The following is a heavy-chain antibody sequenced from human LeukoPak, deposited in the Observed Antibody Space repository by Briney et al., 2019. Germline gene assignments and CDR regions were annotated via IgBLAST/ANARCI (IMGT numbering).Heavy chain of an antibody. CDR2: IHSSGAT. Sequence: SQTLSLTCTASGCSISSGGYYWSWIPQPPGKGLEWIGYIHSSGATNYNPSPKSRVSTSLDTTTNQFSLKLSSVTAADTAADYCARLGSYSDHWGQGTLVTVSS. CDR1: GCSISSGGYY. D-gene: IGHD1-26*01. J-gene: IGHJ5*02. CDR3: ARLGSYSDH. V-gene: IGHV4-61*08.